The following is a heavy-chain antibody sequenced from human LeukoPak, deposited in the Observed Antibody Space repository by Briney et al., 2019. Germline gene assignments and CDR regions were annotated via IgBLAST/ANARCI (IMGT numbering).Heavy chain of an antibody. CDR2: LSGSGAGT. J-gene: IGHJ4*02. D-gene: IGHD3-3*01. V-gene: IGHV3-23*01. CDR3: AKAELGVDTFFDY. CDR1: GFTFSDYA. Sequence: PGGSLRLSCEVSGFTFSDYALGWVRQAPGRGLEWVATLSGSGAGTYYSDSVQGRFTISRDNSKRTLFLQMNSLRAEDTAFYYCAKAELGVDTFFDYWGQGTLVTVSS.